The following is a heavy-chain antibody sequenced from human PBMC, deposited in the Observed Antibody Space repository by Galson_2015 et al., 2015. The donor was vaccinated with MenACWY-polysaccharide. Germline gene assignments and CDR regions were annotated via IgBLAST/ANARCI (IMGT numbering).Heavy chain of an antibody. Sequence: SLRLSCAASGFTFSSYSMNWVRQAPGKGLEWVSSISSSSSYIYYADSVKGRFTISRDSAKNSLYLQMNSLRAEDTAVYYCASTPGIHPYYYYGMDVWGQGTTVTVSS. CDR2: ISSSSSYI. V-gene: IGHV3-21*01. CDR1: GFTFSSYS. J-gene: IGHJ6*02. D-gene: IGHD5-18*01. CDR3: ASTPGIHPYYYYGMDV.